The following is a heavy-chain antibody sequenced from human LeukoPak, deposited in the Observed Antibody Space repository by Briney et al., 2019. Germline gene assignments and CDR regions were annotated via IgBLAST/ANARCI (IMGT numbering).Heavy chain of an antibody. V-gene: IGHV3-21*06. J-gene: IGHJ4*02. CDR2: IGPTGSDR. Sequence: GGSLRLSCTASGLTFPTSGFNWVRQAPGKGLEWVASIGPTGSDRYHADSIKGRFTISRDNANNFLYLQMNSLRAEDTAVYYCATETNGRHYDYWGQGTLLTVSS. D-gene: IGHD1-14*01. CDR3: ATETNGRHYDY. CDR1: GLTFPTSG.